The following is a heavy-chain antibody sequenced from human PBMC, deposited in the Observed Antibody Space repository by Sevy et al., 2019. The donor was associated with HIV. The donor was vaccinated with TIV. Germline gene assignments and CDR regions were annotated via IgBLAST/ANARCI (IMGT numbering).Heavy chain of an antibody. D-gene: IGHD1-1*01. CDR2: ISGFGDKT. V-gene: IGHV3-23*01. CDR1: GVTFSDYA. Sequence: GGSLRLSCAVSGVTFSDYAMSWVRQAPGKGLEWVSFISGFGDKTYNADAVRGRFTISRDNSKNTMHLQMNSQRAEDTAVYYCAKAGGINWFYYYYGMDVWGRGTTVTVSS. CDR3: AKAGGINWFYYYYGMDV. J-gene: IGHJ6*02.